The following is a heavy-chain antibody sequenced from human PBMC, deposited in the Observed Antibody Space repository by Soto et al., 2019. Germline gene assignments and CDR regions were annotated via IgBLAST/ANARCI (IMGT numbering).Heavy chain of an antibody. CDR1: GGTFSSYA. D-gene: IGHD3-10*01. V-gene: IGHV1-69*13. CDR2: IIPIFGTA. Sequence: SVKVSCKASGGTFSSYAISWVRQAPGQGLEWMGGIIPIFGTANYAQKFQGRVTITADESTSTAYMELSSLRSEDTAVYYCAREDRNPMVRGVIGYYGMDVWGQGATVTVSS. J-gene: IGHJ6*02. CDR3: AREDRNPMVRGVIGYYGMDV.